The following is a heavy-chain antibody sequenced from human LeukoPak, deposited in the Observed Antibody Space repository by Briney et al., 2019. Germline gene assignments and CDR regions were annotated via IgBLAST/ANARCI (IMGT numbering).Heavy chain of an antibody. V-gene: IGHV1-18*01. D-gene: IGHD2-2*01. J-gene: IGHJ4*02. CDR1: GYTFTSYG. CDR3: ARDRHPLQDIVVVPAAL. Sequence: GASVKVSCKASGYTFTSYGISWVRQAPGQGLEWMGWISAYNGNTNYAQKLQGRVTMTTDTSTSTAYMELRSPRSDDTAVYYCARDRHPLQDIVVVPAALWGQGTLVTVST. CDR2: ISAYNGNT.